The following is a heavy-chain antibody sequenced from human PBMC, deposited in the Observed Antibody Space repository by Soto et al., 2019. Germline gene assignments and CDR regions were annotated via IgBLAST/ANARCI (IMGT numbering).Heavy chain of an antibody. CDR2: IYTSGST. CDR1: GGSISSYY. V-gene: IGHV4-4*07. CDR3: ASETYYYDSSGYYYDYFDY. J-gene: IGHJ4*02. D-gene: IGHD3-22*01. Sequence: SETLSLTCTVSGGSISSYYWSWIRQPPGKGLEWIGRIYTSGSTNYNPSLKSRVTMSVDTSKNQFSLKLSSVTAADTAVYYCASETYYYDSSGYYYDYFDYWGQGTLVTVSS.